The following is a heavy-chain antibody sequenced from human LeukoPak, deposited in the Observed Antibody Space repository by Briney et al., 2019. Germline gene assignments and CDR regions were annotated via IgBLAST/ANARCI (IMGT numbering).Heavy chain of an antibody. D-gene: IGHD1-26*01. Sequence: MTSETLSLTCTVSGGSISSGGYYWSWIRQPPGKGLEWIGYIYYSGSTNYNPSLKSRVTISVDTSKNQSSLKLSSVTAADTAVYDCARRSGSYDYYFDYWGQGTLVTVSS. CDR3: ARRSGSYDYYFDY. CDR1: GGSISSGGYY. J-gene: IGHJ4*02. CDR2: IYYSGST. V-gene: IGHV4-61*08.